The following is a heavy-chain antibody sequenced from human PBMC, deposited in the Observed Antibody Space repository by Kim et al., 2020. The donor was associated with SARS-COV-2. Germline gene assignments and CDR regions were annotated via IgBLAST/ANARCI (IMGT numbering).Heavy chain of an antibody. D-gene: IGHD3-22*01. CDR2: ISYDGSNK. V-gene: IGHV3-30*04. CDR3: ARVMGVVDIEYGMDV. Sequence: GGSLRLSCAASGFTFSSYAMYWVRQAPGKGLELVAVISYDGSNKYYVDSVKGRFTNSRDNSKNTLYIQMNTLRAENTAVYYCARVMGVVDIEYGMDVWGQGTTVTVSS. J-gene: IGHJ6*02. CDR1: GFTFSSYA.